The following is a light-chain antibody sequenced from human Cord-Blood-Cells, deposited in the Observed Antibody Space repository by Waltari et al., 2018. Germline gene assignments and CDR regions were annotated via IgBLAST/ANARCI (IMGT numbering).Light chain of an antibody. Sequence: TQMTQSPSSLSASVGDRIPITSQASQGISNYFNCDQQKPGKAPRHLIYDAANLEKGVTSRFSGSGSGTDFTFTNSSLHPEDIATYYAQQYVNLPPRTFGPGTRVDIK. J-gene: IGKJ3*01. CDR2: DAA. CDR3: QQYVNLPPRT. V-gene: IGKV1-33*01. CDR1: QGISNY.